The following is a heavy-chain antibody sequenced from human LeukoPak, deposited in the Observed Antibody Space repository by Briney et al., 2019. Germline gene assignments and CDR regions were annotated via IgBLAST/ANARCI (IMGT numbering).Heavy chain of an antibody. D-gene: IGHD5-18*01. J-gene: IGHJ6*02. CDR3: AKDSPDTAMGYYHYYGMDV. V-gene: IGHV3-23*01. CDR1: GFTFSSYA. CDR2: ISGSGGST. Sequence: PGGSLRLSCAASGFTFSSYAMSWVRQAPGKGLEWVSAISGSGGSTYYADSVKGRFTISRDNSKNTLYLQMNSLRAEDTAVYYCAKDSPDTAMGYYHYYGMDVWGQGTTVTVSS.